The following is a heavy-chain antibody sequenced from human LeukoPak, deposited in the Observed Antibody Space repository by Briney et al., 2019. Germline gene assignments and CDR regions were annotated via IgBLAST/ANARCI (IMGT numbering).Heavy chain of an antibody. J-gene: IGHJ4*02. Sequence: GGSLRLSCAASGFTFDDYAMHWVRQAPGKGLEWVSGISWNSGSIDYADSVKGRFTISRDNAKNSLYLQMNSLRAEDTALYYCAKDSRGRYSNSSPDYWGQGTLVTVSS. CDR1: GFTFDDYA. CDR3: AKDSRGRYSNSSPDY. CDR2: ISWNSGSI. D-gene: IGHD6-13*01. V-gene: IGHV3-9*01.